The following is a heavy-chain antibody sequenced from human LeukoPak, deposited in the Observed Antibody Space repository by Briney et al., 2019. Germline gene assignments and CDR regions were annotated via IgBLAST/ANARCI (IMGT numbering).Heavy chain of an antibody. Sequence: VASVKVSCKASGYTFTGYYMHWVRQAPGQGLEWMGWINPNNGGTNYAQKFQGRVTMTRDTSISTAYMELSRLRSDDTAVYYGAREIARSCGGDCYPDAFDIWGQGTMVTVSS. CDR1: GYTFTGYY. CDR3: AREIARSCGGDCYPDAFDI. CDR2: INPNNGGT. D-gene: IGHD2-21*01. V-gene: IGHV1-2*02. J-gene: IGHJ3*02.